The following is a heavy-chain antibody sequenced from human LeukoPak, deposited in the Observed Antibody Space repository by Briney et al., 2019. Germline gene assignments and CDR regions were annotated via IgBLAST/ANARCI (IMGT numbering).Heavy chain of an antibody. CDR3: ARRQSSSPWYFDL. CDR2: IYDSGST. Sequence: SETLSLTCTVSGGSMSSFYWSWIRQPPGKGLEWIGYIYDSGSTNYNPSLKSRVTISIDSSKNQFSLKLTSVTAADTAVYYCARRQSSSPWYFDLWGRGSLVTVSS. CDR1: GGSMSSFY. V-gene: IGHV4-59*12. D-gene: IGHD6-6*01. J-gene: IGHJ2*01.